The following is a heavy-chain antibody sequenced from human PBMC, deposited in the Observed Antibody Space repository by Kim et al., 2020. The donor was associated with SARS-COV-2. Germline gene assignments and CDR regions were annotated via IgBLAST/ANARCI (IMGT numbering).Heavy chain of an antibody. D-gene: IGHD3-10*01. V-gene: IGHV3-64D*06. CDR2: ISSNGGST. J-gene: IGHJ4*02. CDR3: VNPSSGSYSLFPYYFDY. CDR1: GFTFSSYA. Sequence: GGSLRLSCSASGFTFSSYAMHWVRQAPGKGLEYVSAISSNGGSTYYADSVKGRFTISRDNSKNTLYLQMSSLRAEDTAVYYCVNPSSGSYSLFPYYFDYWGQGTLVTVSS.